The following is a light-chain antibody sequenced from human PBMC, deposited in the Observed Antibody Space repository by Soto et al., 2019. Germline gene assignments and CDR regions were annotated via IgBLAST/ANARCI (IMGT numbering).Light chain of an antibody. CDR3: MQGGT. CDR1: QSLLYSDGKTY. CDR2: EVS. J-gene: IGKJ2*01. V-gene: IGKV2-29*02. Sequence: DIVKTQSPLFLSVTPGEPASISCKCCQSLLYSDGKTYLHWYLQRPGQSPQLLIYEVSNRFSGVPDRISGSGSGTDFTLTISRVEAEDAGVYYCMQGGTSGQGTKLEIK.